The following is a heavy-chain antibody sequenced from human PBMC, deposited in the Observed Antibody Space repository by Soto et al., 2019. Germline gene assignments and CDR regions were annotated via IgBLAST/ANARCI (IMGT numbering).Heavy chain of an antibody. CDR1: GFTFSSAA. J-gene: IGHJ4*02. D-gene: IGHD3-22*01. Sequence: GGSLRLSCAASGFTFSSAAMSWVRQAPGKGLEWVGRIKSKTDGGTTDYAAPVKGRFTISRDDSKNTLYLQMNSLKTEDTAVYYCTTDGWLLLPFDYWGQGTLVTVSS. V-gene: IGHV3-15*07. CDR3: TTDGWLLLPFDY. CDR2: IKSKTDGGTT.